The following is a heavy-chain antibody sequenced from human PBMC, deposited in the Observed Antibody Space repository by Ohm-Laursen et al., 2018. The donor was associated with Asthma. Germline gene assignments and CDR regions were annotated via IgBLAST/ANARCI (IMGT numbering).Heavy chain of an antibody. Sequence: ASVKVSCKASGYTFTGYYMHWVRQAPGQGLEWMGRINPNSGGTNYAQKFQGRVTMTRDTSISTAYMELSRLRSDDTAVYYRAREMADYYGSGSYYYFDYWGQGTLVTVSS. CDR3: AREMADYYGSGSYYYFDY. J-gene: IGHJ4*02. CDR2: INPNSGGT. D-gene: IGHD3-10*01. CDR1: GYTFTGYY. V-gene: IGHV1-2*06.